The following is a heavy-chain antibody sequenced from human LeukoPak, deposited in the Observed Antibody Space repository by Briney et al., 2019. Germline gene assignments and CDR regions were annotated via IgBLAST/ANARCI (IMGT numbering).Heavy chain of an antibody. CDR2: IYYSGST. CDR3: AREGGFGELFSFDY. V-gene: IGHV4-59*11. CDR1: GGSISSHY. J-gene: IGHJ4*02. D-gene: IGHD3-10*01. Sequence: SETLSLTCTVSGGSISSHYWSWIRQPPGKGLEWIGYIYYSGSTNYNPSLKSRVTISVDTSKNQFSLKLSSVTAADTAVYYCAREGGFGELFSFDYWGQGTLVTVPS.